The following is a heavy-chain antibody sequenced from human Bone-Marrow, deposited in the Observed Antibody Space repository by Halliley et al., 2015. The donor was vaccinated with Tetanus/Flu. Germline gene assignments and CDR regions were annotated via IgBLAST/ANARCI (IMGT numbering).Heavy chain of an antibody. V-gene: IGHV4-59*02. D-gene: IGHD3-10*01. CDR2: ISDSGST. J-gene: IGHJ5*02. Sequence: TLSLTCTVSGGSVSAYSWSWIRQPPGKGPEWIGSISDSGSTNYNPTLKSRVTFSVDTSKNQLSLRLRSVTAAYTAVYYCATERGNDVFSIWFDPCGQGTLVTFSS. CDR1: GGSVSAYS. CDR3: ATERGNDVFSIWFDP.